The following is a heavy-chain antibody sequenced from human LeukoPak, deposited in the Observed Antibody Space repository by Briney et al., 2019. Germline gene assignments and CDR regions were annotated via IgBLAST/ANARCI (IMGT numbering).Heavy chain of an antibody. Sequence: SETLSLTCTVSGGSISSGSYYWSWIRQPAGKGLEWIGRIYTSGSTNYNPSLRSRVTISVDTSKNQFSLKLSSVTVADTAVYYCARSVDTAMVTSGGYFDYWGQGTLVTVSS. D-gene: IGHD5-18*01. J-gene: IGHJ4*02. CDR1: GGSISSGSYY. V-gene: IGHV4-61*02. CDR3: ARSVDTAMVTSGGYFDY. CDR2: IYTSGST.